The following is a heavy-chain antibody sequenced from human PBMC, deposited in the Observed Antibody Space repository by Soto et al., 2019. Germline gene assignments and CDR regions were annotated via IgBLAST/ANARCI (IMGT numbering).Heavy chain of an antibody. CDR2: IYHSGST. D-gene: IGHD3-22*01. Sequence: SETLSLTCAVSGYSISSGYYWGWIRQPPGKGLEWIGSIYHSGSTYYNPSLKSRVTISVDTSKNQFSLKLSSVTAADTAVYYCARAGSGLLYDSSGYYLPNDAFDIWGQGTMVTVSS. CDR3: ARAGSGLLYDSSGYYLPNDAFDI. J-gene: IGHJ3*02. V-gene: IGHV4-38-2*01. CDR1: GYSISSGYY.